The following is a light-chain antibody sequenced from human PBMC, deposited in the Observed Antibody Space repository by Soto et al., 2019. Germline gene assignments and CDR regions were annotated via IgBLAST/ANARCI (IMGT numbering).Light chain of an antibody. J-gene: IGKJ1*01. CDR1: QAITND. CDR2: AAS. CDR3: LQHNSYPRT. Sequence: DIQMTQSPSSLSASVGDRVTITCRASQAITNDLSWYQQKPGEPPKRLIYAASTLHSGVPSRFSGSGSGTEFTLTISSLQPEDFATYFCLQHNSYPRTFCQGTKVEIK. V-gene: IGKV1-17*01.